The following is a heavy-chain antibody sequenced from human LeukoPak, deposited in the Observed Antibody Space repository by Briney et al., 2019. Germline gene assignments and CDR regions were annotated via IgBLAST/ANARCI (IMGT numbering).Heavy chain of an antibody. J-gene: IGHJ4*02. D-gene: IGHD3-10*01. V-gene: IGHV3-66*01. CDR3: ARGPPYFGSGNYYHIVDY. Sequence: PGGSLRLSCAASGITVSSNYMSWVRQAPGKGLEWVSIIYSGGDTYYADSVKGRFTISRDNSKNTLYLQMSSLRAEDTAVYYCARGPPYFGSGNYYHIVDYWGQGTLVTVSS. CDR2: IYSGGDT. CDR1: GITVSSNY.